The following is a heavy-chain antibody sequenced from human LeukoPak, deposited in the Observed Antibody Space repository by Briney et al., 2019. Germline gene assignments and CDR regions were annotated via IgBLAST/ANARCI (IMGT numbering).Heavy chain of an antibody. CDR2: IYRSGST. D-gene: IGHD3-10*01. J-gene: IGHJ5*02. Sequence: SETLSLTCAVSGYSISSGYYWGWIRQPPGKGLEWIGSIYRSGSTYYNPSLKSRVTISVDTSKNQFSLKLSSVTAADTAVYYCAFGDYYGSGRNGNWFDPWGQRTLVTVSS. CDR1: GYSISSGYY. CDR3: AFGDYYGSGRNGNWFDP. V-gene: IGHV4-38-2*01.